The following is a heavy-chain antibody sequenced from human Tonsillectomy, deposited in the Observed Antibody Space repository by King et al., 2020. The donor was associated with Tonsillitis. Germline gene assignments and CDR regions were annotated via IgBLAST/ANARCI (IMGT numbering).Heavy chain of an antibody. Sequence: MQLVQSGPELRKPGSSVRVSCKASGYTFSNNGIAWVRQAPGQGLEWMGWISGYNGKTTYAQKFLGRVTLTTDTSTNTANLELRSLRSDDTALYFCAREGGSGLEALDMWGQGTLVSVSS. J-gene: IGHJ4*03. D-gene: IGHD3/OR15-3a*01. CDR2: ISGYNGKT. CDR1: GYTFSNNG. V-gene: IGHV1-18*04. CDR3: AREGGSGLEALDM.